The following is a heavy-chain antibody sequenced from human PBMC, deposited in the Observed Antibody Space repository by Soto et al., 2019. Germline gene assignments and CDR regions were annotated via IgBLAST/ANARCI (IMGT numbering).Heavy chain of an antibody. CDR1: GYTFTGYY. V-gene: IGHV1-2*04. J-gene: IGHJ3*02. Sequence: ASVKVSCKASGYTFTGYYRHWVRQAPGQGLEWMGWINPNSGGTNYAQKFQGWVTMTRDTSISTAYMELSRLRSDDTAVYYCARDRPVRGIVVNAFDIWGQGTMVTVSS. D-gene: IGHD3-22*01. CDR3: ARDRPVRGIVVNAFDI. CDR2: INPNSGGT.